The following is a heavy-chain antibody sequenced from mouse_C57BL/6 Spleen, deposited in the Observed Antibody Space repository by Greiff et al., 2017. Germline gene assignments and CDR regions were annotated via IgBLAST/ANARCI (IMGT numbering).Heavy chain of an antibody. Sequence: QVQLQQPGAELVKPGASVKISCKASGYAFSSYWMNWVKQRPGQGLEWIGHIYPGDGDTNYNGKFKGKATLTVDKSSSTAYMQLSSLTSEDSAVYFCARSTTVVATSDYWGQGTTLTVSS. CDR3: ARSTTVVATSDY. CDR1: GYAFSSYW. CDR2: IYPGDGDT. V-gene: IGHV1-80*01. J-gene: IGHJ2*01. D-gene: IGHD1-1*01.